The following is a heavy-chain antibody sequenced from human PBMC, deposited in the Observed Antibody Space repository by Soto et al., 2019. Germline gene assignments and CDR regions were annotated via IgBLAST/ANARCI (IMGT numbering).Heavy chain of an antibody. CDR2: ISTFNNKT. V-gene: IGHV1-18*01. J-gene: IGHJ1*01. CDR1: GYVFLNLG. D-gene: IGHD1-1*01. Sequence: QVQLVQSGGEVKKPGASVKVSCKASGYVFLNLGISWVRQAPGKGLEWMGWISTFNNKTNYGQQFHHRITMTTETSANTAYLELRSLRSDDTAVYYCARDTSFRNNLPGDWGQGTLVTVSS. CDR3: ARDTSFRNNLPGD.